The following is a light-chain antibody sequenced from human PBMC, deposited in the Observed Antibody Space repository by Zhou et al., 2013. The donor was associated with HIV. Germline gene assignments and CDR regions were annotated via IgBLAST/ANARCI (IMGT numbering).Light chain of an antibody. J-gene: IGKJ2*01. Sequence: DIQMTQSPSSLSASVGDTVTITCRASQSIRSYLNWYQQKPGKAPKLLISAASSLQSGVPSRFSGSGSGTDFTLTISSLQPEDFATYYCQQSYSTPMYTFGQGTKLEIK. CDR2: AAS. CDR3: QQSYSTPMYT. V-gene: IGKV1-39*01. CDR1: QSIRSY.